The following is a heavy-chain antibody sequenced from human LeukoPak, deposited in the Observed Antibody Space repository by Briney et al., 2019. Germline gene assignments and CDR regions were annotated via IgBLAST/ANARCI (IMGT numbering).Heavy chain of an antibody. CDR1: GFTFSDYY. J-gene: IGHJ6*02. D-gene: IGHD2-8*01. V-gene: IGHV3-11*01. CDR3: ARDDAGGHKRYFYYGMDV. CDR2: IAGSGVNI. Sequence: PGGSLRLSCAASGFTFSDYYMSWVRQAPGKGLEWISFIAGSGVNIFYADSVKGRFTISRDNAESSLYLQMNNLTQEDTAVYFCARDDAGGHKRYFYYGMDVWGQGTTVTVSS.